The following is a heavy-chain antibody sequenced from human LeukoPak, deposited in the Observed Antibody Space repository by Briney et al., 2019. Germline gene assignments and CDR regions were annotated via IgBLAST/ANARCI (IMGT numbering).Heavy chain of an antibody. D-gene: IGHD3-22*01. Sequence: PSETLSLTCTVSGGSISSYYWSWIRQPPGKGPEWIGYIYYSGSTNYNPSLKSRVTISVDTSKNQFSLKLSSVTAADTAVYYCAREDYYDSSGYFDYWGQGTLVTVSS. CDR3: AREDYYDSSGYFDY. V-gene: IGHV4-59*01. J-gene: IGHJ4*02. CDR1: GGSISSYY. CDR2: IYYSGST.